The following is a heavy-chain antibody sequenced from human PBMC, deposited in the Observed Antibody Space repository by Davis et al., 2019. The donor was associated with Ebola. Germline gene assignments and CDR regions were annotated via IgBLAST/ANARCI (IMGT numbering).Heavy chain of an antibody. CDR3: ARGYSGNDPFYYYYGMDV. D-gene: IGHD5-12*01. CDR2: IHTGGRT. V-gene: IGHV3-66*01. J-gene: IGHJ6*04. CDR1: GFRVSGPY. Sequence: PGGSLRLSCAASGFRVSGPYMSWVRQAPGKGLEWVSVIHTGGRTYYTDSVKGRFTISRDNSKNTLYLQMNSLRAEDTAVYYCARGYSGNDPFYYYYGMDVWGKGTTVTVSS.